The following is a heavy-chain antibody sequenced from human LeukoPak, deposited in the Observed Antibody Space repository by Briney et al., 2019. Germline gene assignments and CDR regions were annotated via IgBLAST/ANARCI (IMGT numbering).Heavy chain of an antibody. D-gene: IGHD5-18*01. CDR3: VKDRVDTAYDY. CDR1: GFTFSSYA. J-gene: IGHJ4*02. V-gene: IGHV3-64D*09. CDR2: ISSNGGST. Sequence: VGSLRLSCAASGFTFSSYAMHWVRQAPGKGLEYVSAISSNGGSTYYADSVKGRFTISRDNSKNTLYLQMSSLRAEDTAVYYCVKDRVDTAYDYWGQGTLVTVSS.